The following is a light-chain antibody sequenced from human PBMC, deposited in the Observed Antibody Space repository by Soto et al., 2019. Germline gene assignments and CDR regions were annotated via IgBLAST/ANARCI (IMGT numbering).Light chain of an antibody. Sequence: QSVLTQPPSASGTPGQIVTISCSGSSSNIGSNPVQWYQQLPGTAPKVLIYRNNERPSGVPDRFSGSKSGTSASLAISGLQSEDDADYRCATREDTTYSPVFGGGTKLTVL. CDR1: SSNIGSNP. J-gene: IGLJ3*02. CDR2: RNN. V-gene: IGLV1-44*01. CDR3: ATREDTTYSPV.